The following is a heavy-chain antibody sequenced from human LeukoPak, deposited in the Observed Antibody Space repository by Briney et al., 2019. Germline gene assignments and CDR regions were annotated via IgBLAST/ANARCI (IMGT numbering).Heavy chain of an antibody. D-gene: IGHD6-13*01. Sequence: PGGSLRLSCAASGFTFNSYWMSWVRQPPGKGLEWVANIKQDGSEEYCVDSVKGRFTISRDNAKNSLYLQMNSLRAEDTAVYYCARDEGTIAAAGICYWGQGTLVTVSS. CDR1: GFTFNSYW. CDR3: ARDEGTIAAAGICY. CDR2: IKQDGSEE. J-gene: IGHJ4*02. V-gene: IGHV3-7*01.